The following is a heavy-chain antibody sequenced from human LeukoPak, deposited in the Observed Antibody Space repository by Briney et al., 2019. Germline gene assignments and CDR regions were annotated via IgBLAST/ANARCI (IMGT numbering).Heavy chain of an antibody. D-gene: IGHD6-6*01. Sequence: SVKVSCKASGGTFSSYAISWVRQAPGQGLEWMGGIIPIFGTANYAQKFQGRVTITADESTSTAYMELSSLRSEDTAVYYCARDLYSSSSVAYWGQGTLVTVSS. CDR1: GGTFSSYA. CDR3: ARDLYSSSSVAY. V-gene: IGHV1-69*13. CDR2: IIPIFGTA. J-gene: IGHJ4*02.